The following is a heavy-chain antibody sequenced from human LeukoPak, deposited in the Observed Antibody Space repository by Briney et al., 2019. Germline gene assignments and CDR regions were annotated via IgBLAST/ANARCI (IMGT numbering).Heavy chain of an antibody. CDR1: GXTFSSYD. CDR3: AKGVVAYCDGDCYSRTALGN. CDR2: VSYDGGSQ. V-gene: IGHV3-30*18. Sequence: PGGSLRLSCAASGXTFSSYDMYWVRQAPGKGLEWVAVVSYDGGSQYYGDSVKGRFTISRDNSKNTLDLQMNDLRADDTAVYYCAKGVVAYCDGDCYSRTALGNWGPGALVTVSS. D-gene: IGHD2-21*02. J-gene: IGHJ4*02.